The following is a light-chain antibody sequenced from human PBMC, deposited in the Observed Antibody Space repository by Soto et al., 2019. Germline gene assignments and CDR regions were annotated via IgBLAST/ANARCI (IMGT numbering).Light chain of an antibody. Sequence: QSALTQPASVSGSPGQSITISCTGTSSDVGGYNYVSWYQQHPGKAPKLMIYDVSNRPSGVSNRFSGSKSGNTASLTISGLQGEDEAGYYCSSYTSSSTLVVFGGGTKLTVL. CDR1: SSDVGGYNY. CDR3: SSYTSSSTLVV. J-gene: IGLJ2*01. CDR2: DVS. V-gene: IGLV2-14*01.